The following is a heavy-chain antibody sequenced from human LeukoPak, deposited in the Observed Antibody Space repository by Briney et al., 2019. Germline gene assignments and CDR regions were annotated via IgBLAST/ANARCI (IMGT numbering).Heavy chain of an antibody. Sequence: PGGSLRLSCAASGFTFSSYGMHWVRQAPGKGLEWVAFIRYDGSNKYYADSVKGRFTISRDNAKNSLYLQMNSLRAEDTAVYYCARGLFDATSPQFGPPGYWGQGTLVTVSS. J-gene: IGHJ4*02. CDR3: ARGLFDATSPQFGPPGY. CDR2: IRYDGSNK. CDR1: GFTFSSYG. D-gene: IGHD3/OR15-3a*01. V-gene: IGHV3-30*02.